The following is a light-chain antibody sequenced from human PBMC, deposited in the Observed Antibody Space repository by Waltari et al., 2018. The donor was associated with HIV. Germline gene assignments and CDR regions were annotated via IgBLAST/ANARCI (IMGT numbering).Light chain of an antibody. J-gene: IGLJ3*02. CDR3: SSYTSSSTPWV. CDR1: SSDVGGSIY. V-gene: IGLV2-14*01. Sequence: QSALTQPASVSGSPGQSITISCTGTSSDVGGSIYFSWYQQHPGKAPKLMIYDVSNRPSGVSNRCSGSKSGNTASLTISGLQAEDEADYYCSSYTSSSTPWVFGGGTKLTVL. CDR2: DVS.